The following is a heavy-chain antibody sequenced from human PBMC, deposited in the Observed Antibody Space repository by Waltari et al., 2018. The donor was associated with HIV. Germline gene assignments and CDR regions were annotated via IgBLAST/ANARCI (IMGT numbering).Heavy chain of an antibody. CDR1: GFTFSRSP. CDR3: AKDPGMDV. V-gene: IGHV3-23*01. CDR2: ISGSGGST. J-gene: IGHJ6*02. Sequence: EVQLLESGGGLVKPGGSLRLSCAASGFTFSRSPMNWVRQAPGKGLEWVSGISGSGGSTYYADSVKGRLTISRDNSKSTVYLQMNSLRDEDTAIYYCAKDPGMDVWGQGTTVTVSS.